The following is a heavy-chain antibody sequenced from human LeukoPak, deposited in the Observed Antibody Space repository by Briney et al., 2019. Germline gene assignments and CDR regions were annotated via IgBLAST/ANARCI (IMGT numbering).Heavy chain of an antibody. CDR3: ARGYGSGSYTPTKN. CDR1: GFTFSSYW. CDR2: IKHGASEK. Sequence: PGGSLRLSCAASGFTFSSYWMSWVRQAPGEGLEWVANIKHGASEKYYVDSVEGRFTISRDDAKNSLYLEMNSLRVEDTAVYYCARGYGSGSYTPTKNWGQGVLVTVSS. J-gene: IGHJ4*02. D-gene: IGHD3-10*01. V-gene: IGHV3-7*04.